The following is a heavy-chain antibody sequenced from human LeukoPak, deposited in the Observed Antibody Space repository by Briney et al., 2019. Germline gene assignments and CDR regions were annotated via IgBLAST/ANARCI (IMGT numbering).Heavy chain of an antibody. V-gene: IGHV1-18*01. J-gene: IGHJ5*02. CDR1: GYTFTNYG. D-gene: IGHD3-10*01. Sequence: ASVKVSCKASGYTFTNYGINWVRQAPGQGLEWMGWISAYSANTNYAQSLQGRVTMTTDTSTSTAYMELRSLRSDDAAVYYCARTQRITMVRGVNWFDPWGQGTLVTVSS. CDR2: ISAYSANT. CDR3: ARTQRITMVRGVNWFDP.